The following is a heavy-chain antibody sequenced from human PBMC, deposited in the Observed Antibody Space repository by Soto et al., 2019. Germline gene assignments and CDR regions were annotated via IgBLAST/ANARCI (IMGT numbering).Heavy chain of an antibody. CDR3: ARVSASYYYNYYDY. CDR1: GFTFDDYA. Sequence: SLRLSCVASGFTFDDYAMHWVRQAPGKGLEWVSGINWNSGTIVYADSVKGRFTVSRDNAKNSLYLQMNSLRSEDTALYYCARVSASYYYNYYDYWGHGTLVTVSS. J-gene: IGHJ4*01. CDR2: INWNSGTI. D-gene: IGHD3-22*01. V-gene: IGHV3-9*01.